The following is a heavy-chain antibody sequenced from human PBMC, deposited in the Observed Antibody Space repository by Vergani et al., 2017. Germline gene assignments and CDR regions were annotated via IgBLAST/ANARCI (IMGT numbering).Heavy chain of an antibody. J-gene: IGHJ4*02. D-gene: IGHD5-12*01. CDR1: GFSLNSRGV. Sequence: ESGPARVEVTQTLTLTCTFSGFSLNSRGVCLNWVRQPPGKGLEWIGEINHSGSTNYNPSLKSRVTISIDTSKNQFSLKLSSVTAADTAVYYCARDVRRGYSGYVNYWGQGTLVTVSS. V-gene: IGHV4-4*02. CDR2: INHSGST. CDR3: ARDVRRGYSGYVNY.